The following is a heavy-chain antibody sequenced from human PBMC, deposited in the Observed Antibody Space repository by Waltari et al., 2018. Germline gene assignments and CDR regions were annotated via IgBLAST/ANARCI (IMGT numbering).Heavy chain of an antibody. D-gene: IGHD1-26*01. CDR1: GGSFSGYY. CDR3: ARHPPELLGWYFDL. Sequence: QVQLQQWGAGLLKPSETLSLTCAVYGGSFSGYYWSWIRQPPGKGLEWIGEINHSGSTNYNPSLNSRGTISVDTSKNQFSLKLSSVTAADTAVYYCARHPPELLGWYFDLWGRGTLVTVSS. V-gene: IGHV4-34*01. J-gene: IGHJ2*01. CDR2: INHSGST.